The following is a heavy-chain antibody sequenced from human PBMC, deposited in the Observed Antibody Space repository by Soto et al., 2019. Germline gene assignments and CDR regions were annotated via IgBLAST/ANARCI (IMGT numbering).Heavy chain of an antibody. D-gene: IGHD3-3*01. CDR1: GFTFSSYA. Sequence: QVQLVQSGGGVVQPGGSLRLSCAASGFTFSSYAIHWVRQARGKGLEWVADVSFDGSHKTYAVPVRGRFTISRDNSKKTVYLQMNSLRAEDTALYYCAKLGDAVSGYFDFWGQGTQVAVSS. J-gene: IGHJ5*01. CDR3: AKLGDAVSGYFDF. CDR2: VSFDGSHK. V-gene: IGHV3-30*18.